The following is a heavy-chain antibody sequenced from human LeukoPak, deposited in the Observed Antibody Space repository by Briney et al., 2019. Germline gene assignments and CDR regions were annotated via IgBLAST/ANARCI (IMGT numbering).Heavy chain of an antibody. Sequence: GGSLRLSCAASGFTFSSYGMNCVRQPPGKGLEWVSYISSDSSTIYYADSVKGRFTISRDNAKNSLYLQMNSLRDEDTAVYYCATWFGELSWGLFDYWGQGTLVTVSS. D-gene: IGHD3-10*01. J-gene: IGHJ4*02. CDR1: GFTFSSYG. CDR3: ATWFGELSWGLFDY. CDR2: ISSDSSTI. V-gene: IGHV3-48*02.